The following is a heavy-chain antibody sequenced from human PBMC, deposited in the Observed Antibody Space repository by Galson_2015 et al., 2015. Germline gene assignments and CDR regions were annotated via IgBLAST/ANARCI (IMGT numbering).Heavy chain of an antibody. CDR3: ARVRTEWFGELLTRVLAVDYYDYGMDV. D-gene: IGHD3-10*01. CDR1: GFTFSDYY. Sequence: SLRLSCAASGFTFSDYYMSWIRQAPGKGLEWVSYNSSSSSYTNYADSVKGRFTISRDNAKNSLYLQMNSLRAEDTAVYYCARVRTEWFGELLTRVLAVDYYDYGMDVWGQGTTVTVSS. V-gene: IGHV3-11*06. J-gene: IGHJ6*02. CDR2: NSSSSSYT.